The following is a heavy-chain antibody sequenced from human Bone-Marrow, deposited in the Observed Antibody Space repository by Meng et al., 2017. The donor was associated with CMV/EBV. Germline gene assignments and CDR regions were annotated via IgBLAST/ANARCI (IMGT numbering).Heavy chain of an antibody. CDR2: IIPIFGTA. CDR3: ARARIAAAGSDFDY. D-gene: IGHD6-13*01. J-gene: IGHJ4*02. Sequence: VQVGQSWVVVNERWHSGKVPCKASVGTFSSYAISWVRQAPGQGLGWMGGIIPIFGTANYAQKFQGRVTITADESTSTAYMELSSLRSEDTAVYYCARARIAAAGSDFDYWGQGTLVTVSS. CDR1: VGTFSSYA. V-gene: IGHV1-69*12.